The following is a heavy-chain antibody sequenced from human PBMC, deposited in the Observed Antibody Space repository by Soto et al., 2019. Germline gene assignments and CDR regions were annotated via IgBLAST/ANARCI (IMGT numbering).Heavy chain of an antibody. V-gene: IGHV3-23*01. CDR3: AREPTPTGSHYYYYGMDV. J-gene: IGHJ6*02. CDR1: GFTFSSYA. CDR2: ISGSGGST. Sequence: GGSLRLSCAASGFTFSSYAMSWVRQAPGKGLEWVSAISGSGGSTYYADSVKGRFTISRDNSKNTLYLQMNSLRAEDTAVYYYAREPTPTGSHYYYYGMDVWGQATTVTVSS. D-gene: IGHD3-10*01.